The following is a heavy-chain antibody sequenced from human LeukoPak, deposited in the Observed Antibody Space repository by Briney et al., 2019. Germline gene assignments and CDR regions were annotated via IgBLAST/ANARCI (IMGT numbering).Heavy chain of an antibody. CDR1: GFTFSSYG. D-gene: IGHD6-13*01. J-gene: IGHJ4*02. CDR3: ARTAGSRLDY. V-gene: IGHV3-33*01. Sequence: PGRSLRLSCAASGFTFSSYGMHWVRQAPGKGLEWVAVIWYDGSKKYYADSVKGRFTIPRDNSKNTLYLQMNSLRAEDTAVYYCARTAGSRLDYWGQGTLVTVSS. CDR2: IWYDGSKK.